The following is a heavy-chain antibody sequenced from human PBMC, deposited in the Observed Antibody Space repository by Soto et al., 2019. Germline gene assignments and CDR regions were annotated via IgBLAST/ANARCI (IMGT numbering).Heavy chain of an antibody. CDR2: ISHSGST. CDR3: AREYTYGSNFFDC. J-gene: IGHJ4*02. Sequence: QVQLQESGPGLVKPSQTLSLTCTVSGGSIGSAAYYWGWIRQHPGEGLEWIGYISHSGSTYYNPSLKSRVIISVDTSKNQFSLSLTSVTAADTAVYYCAREYTYGSNFFDCWGQGALVTVSS. D-gene: IGHD5-18*01. V-gene: IGHV4-31*03. CDR1: GGSIGSAAYY.